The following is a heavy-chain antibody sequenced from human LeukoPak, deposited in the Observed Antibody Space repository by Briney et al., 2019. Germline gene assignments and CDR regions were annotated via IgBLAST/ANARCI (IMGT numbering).Heavy chain of an antibody. CDR3: ARLGGPVDTAMVYFDY. Sequence: SETLCLTCAVYGGSFSGYYWSWIRQPPGKGLEWIGEINHSGSTNCNPSLKSRVTISVDTSKNQFSLKLSSVTAADTAVYYCARLGGPVDTAMVYFDYWGQGTLVTVSS. CDR1: GGSFSGYY. J-gene: IGHJ4*02. V-gene: IGHV4-34*01. D-gene: IGHD5-18*01. CDR2: INHSGST.